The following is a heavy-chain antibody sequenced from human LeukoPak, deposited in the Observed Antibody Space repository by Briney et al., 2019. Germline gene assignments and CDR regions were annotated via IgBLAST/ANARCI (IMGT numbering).Heavy chain of an antibody. CDR3: ARSKGAQADSFDI. V-gene: IGHV3-21*01. J-gene: IGHJ3*02. CDR1: GFPFSSYS. CDR2: ISTTSTYE. Sequence: GGSLRLSCAASGFPFSSYSMNWVRQAPGKGLEWVSSISTTSTYEYYADSVKGRFTISRDSAKNSLYLQMNSLRVEDTAVYYCARSKGAQADSFDIWGQGTMVTVSS.